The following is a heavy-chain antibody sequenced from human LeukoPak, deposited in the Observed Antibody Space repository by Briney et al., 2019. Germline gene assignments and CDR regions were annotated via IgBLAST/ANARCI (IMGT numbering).Heavy chain of an antibody. J-gene: IGHJ6*02. V-gene: IGHV4-59*01. Sequence: SETLSLTCTVSGGSISSYYWSWIRQPPGKGLEWMGYIYYSGSTNYNPSLKSRVTISVDTSKNQFSLKLSSVTAADTAVYYCARVSITMMGYYYGMDVWGQGTTVTVSS. D-gene: IGHD3-22*01. CDR2: IYYSGST. CDR3: ARVSITMMGYYYGMDV. CDR1: GGSISSYY.